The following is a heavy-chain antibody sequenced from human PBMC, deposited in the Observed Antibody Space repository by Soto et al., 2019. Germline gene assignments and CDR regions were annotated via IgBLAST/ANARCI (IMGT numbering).Heavy chain of an antibody. CDR2: IYWDDGE. D-gene: IGHD6-19*01. V-gene: IGHV2-5*02. CDR1: GFSLSTTGMG. CDR3: APRISGWPGFRD. Sequence: QITLRESGPTLVKPTQTLTLTFTFSGFSLSTTGMGVGWVRHPPGKALEWLALIYWDDGERYSPSLNNRLTITKDNSKHQVFLTMTHMNPEDTATYYWAPRISGWPGFRDWGQGNLVTVS. J-gene: IGHJ4*02.